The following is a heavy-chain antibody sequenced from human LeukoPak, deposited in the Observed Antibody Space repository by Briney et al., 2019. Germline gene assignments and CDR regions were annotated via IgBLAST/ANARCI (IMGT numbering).Heavy chain of an antibody. D-gene: IGHD3-10*01. J-gene: IGHJ5*02. CDR3: ARDGSGSPHNWFDP. V-gene: IGHV3-49*03. Sequence: GGSLRLSCTASGFTFGDYAMSWFRQAPGKGLEWVGFIRSKAYGGTTEYAAPVKGRFTISRDDSNSIAYLQMNSLKTEDTAVYYCARDGSGSPHNWFDPWGQGTLVTVSS. CDR2: IRSKAYGGTT. CDR1: GFTFGDYA.